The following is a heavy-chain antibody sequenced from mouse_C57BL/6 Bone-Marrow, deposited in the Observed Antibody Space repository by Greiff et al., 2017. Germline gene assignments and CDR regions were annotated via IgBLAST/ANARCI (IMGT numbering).Heavy chain of an antibody. CDR2: ISSGGSYT. Sequence: EVQVVESGGDLVKPGGSLKLSCAASGFTFSSYGMSWVRQTPDKRLEWVATISSGGSYTNYPDSVKGRFTISRDNATNTLYMQMSRLKSEDTAMYYCARQRTGYYFDYWGQGTTLTVSS. CDR1: GFTFSSYG. J-gene: IGHJ2*01. V-gene: IGHV5-6*01. CDR3: ARQRTGYYFDY. D-gene: IGHD4-1*01.